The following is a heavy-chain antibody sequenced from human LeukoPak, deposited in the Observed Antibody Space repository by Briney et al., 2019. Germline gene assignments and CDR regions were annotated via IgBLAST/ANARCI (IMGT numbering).Heavy chain of an antibody. CDR3: ARVLTIFGVVTRYYFDY. Sequence: ASVKVSCKASGYTFTSYGISWVRRAPGQGLEWMGWISAYNGNTNYAQKLQGRVTMTTDTSTSTAYMELRSLRSDDTAVYYCARVLTIFGVVTRYYFDYWGQGTLVTVSS. CDR2: ISAYNGNT. D-gene: IGHD3-3*01. J-gene: IGHJ4*02. CDR1: GYTFTSYG. V-gene: IGHV1-18*01.